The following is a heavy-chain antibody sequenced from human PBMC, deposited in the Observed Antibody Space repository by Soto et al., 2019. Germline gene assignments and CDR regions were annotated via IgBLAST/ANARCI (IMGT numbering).Heavy chain of an antibody. J-gene: IGHJ4*02. Sequence: SETLSLTCTVSGGSISSGDYFWSWIRQPPGKGLEWIGYIYYSGSTYYNPSLKSRVTISVDTSKNQFSLKLSSVTAADTAVYYCASLGITTFGVVTSLFDYWGQGTLVTVSS. CDR2: IYYSGST. CDR1: GGSISSGDYF. D-gene: IGHD3-3*01. CDR3: ASLGITTFGVVTSLFDY. V-gene: IGHV4-30-4*01.